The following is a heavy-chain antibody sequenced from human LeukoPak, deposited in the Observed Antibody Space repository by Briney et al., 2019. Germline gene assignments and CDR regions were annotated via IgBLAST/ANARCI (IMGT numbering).Heavy chain of an antibody. D-gene: IGHD1-26*01. V-gene: IGHV1-46*01. Sequence: ASVKVSCKASGYTFTSYYMHWVRQAPGQGLEWMGIINPSGGSTSYAQKFQGRVTMTRDTSTSTVYMELSSLRSEDTAVYYCARGLTWEPSPRNRGYYFEYWGQGTLVTVSS. CDR1: GYTFTSYY. J-gene: IGHJ4*02. CDR2: INPSGGST. CDR3: ARGLTWEPSPRNRGYYFEY.